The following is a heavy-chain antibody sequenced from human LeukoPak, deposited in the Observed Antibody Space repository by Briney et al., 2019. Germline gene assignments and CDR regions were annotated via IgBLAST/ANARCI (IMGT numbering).Heavy chain of an antibody. CDR2: IYYSGST. V-gene: IGHV4-59*01. CDR3: ARSSSSGWGFRFDP. D-gene: IGHD6-19*01. Sequence: SETLSLTCTVSGGSISSYYWSWIRQPPGKGLEWIGYIYYSGSTNYTPSLKSRVTISVDTSKNQFSLKLSSVTAADTAVYYCARSSSSGWGFRFDPWGQGTLVTVSS. J-gene: IGHJ5*02. CDR1: GGSISSYY.